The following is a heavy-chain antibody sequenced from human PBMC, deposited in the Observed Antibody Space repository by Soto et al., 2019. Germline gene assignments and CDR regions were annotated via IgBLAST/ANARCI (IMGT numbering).Heavy chain of an antibody. V-gene: IGHV1-69*12. CDR2: IIPIFGTA. CDR1: GGTFSSYD. Sequence: QVQLVQSGAEVKKPGSSVKVSCKASGGTFSSYDISWVRQAPGQGLEWMGGIIPIFGTANYAQKFQGRVTVTAVESTSTAYMELSSLRSEDTAVYYCARYLWGHYYYYGMDVWGQGTTVTVSS. J-gene: IGHJ6*02. D-gene: IGHD3-10*01. CDR3: ARYLWGHYYYYGMDV.